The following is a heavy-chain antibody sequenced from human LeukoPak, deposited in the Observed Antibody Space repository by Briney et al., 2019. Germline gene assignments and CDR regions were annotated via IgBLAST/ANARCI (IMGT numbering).Heavy chain of an antibody. D-gene: IGHD3-22*01. J-gene: IGHJ4*02. Sequence: GASVKVPCKASGYTFTSYDINWVRQATAQGLEWMGWMNPNSGNTGYAQKFQGRVTMTRNTSISTAYMELSSLRSEDTAVYYCARGDFGSGYYFDWGQGTLVTVSS. CDR2: MNPNSGNT. CDR3: ARGDFGSGYYFD. V-gene: IGHV1-8*01. CDR1: GYTFTSYD.